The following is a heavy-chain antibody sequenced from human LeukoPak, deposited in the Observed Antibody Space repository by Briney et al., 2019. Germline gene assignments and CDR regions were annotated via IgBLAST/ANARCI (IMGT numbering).Heavy chain of an antibody. CDR3: AKPHLDGSGSYYPYDYYYYGMDV. D-gene: IGHD3-10*01. V-gene: IGHV3-23*01. CDR2: ISGSGGST. Sequence: GGSLRLSCAASGFTFSSYAMSWVRQAPGKGLEWVSAISGSGGSTYYADSVKGRFTISRDNSKNTLYLQMNSLRAEDTAAYYCAKPHLDGSGSYYPYDYYYYGMDVWGQGTTVTVS. CDR1: GFTFSSYA. J-gene: IGHJ6*02.